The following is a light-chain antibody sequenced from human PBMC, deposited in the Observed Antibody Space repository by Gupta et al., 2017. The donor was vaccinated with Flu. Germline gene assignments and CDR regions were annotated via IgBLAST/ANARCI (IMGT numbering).Light chain of an antibody. J-gene: IGKJ2*01. V-gene: IGKV3D-20*01. Sequence: EIVLTHSPATLSLSPGERATLSCGASQSVSSNYLAWYQQKPGLAPRLIIYDASTRATGIPDRFSGSGSATDVTLTISGREQEDFAVYYCQQYGVSPPFTFGQGTRLDIK. CDR1: QSVSSNY. CDR2: DAS. CDR3: QQYGVSPPFT.